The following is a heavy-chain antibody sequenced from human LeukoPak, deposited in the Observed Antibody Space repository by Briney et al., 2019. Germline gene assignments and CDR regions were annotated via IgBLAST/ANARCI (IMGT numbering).Heavy chain of an antibody. CDR1: GYTFTGYY. D-gene: IGHD2-2*01. CDR3: ARPATGLIPAAAPFDY. Sequence: ASVKVSCKASGYTFTGYYMHWVRQAPGQGLEWMGWINPNSGGTNYAQKFQGWVTMTRDTSISTAYMELSRLRSDDTAVYYCARPATGLIPAAAPFDYWGQGTLVTVSS. J-gene: IGHJ4*02. V-gene: IGHV1-2*04. CDR2: INPNSGGT.